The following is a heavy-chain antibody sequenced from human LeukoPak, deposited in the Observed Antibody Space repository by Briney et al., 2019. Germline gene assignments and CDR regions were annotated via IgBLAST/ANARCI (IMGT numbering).Heavy chain of an antibody. D-gene: IGHD6-13*01. CDR1: GFTFSSYG. CDR2: ISYDGSNK. Sequence: PGRSLRLSCAASGFTFSSYGMHWVRQAPGKGLEWVAVISYDGSNKYYADSVKGRFTISRDNSKNTLYLQMNSLRAEDTAVYYRAKGPGSSSWYYYFDYWGQGTLVTVSS. CDR3: AKGPGSSSWYYYFDY. V-gene: IGHV3-30*18. J-gene: IGHJ4*02.